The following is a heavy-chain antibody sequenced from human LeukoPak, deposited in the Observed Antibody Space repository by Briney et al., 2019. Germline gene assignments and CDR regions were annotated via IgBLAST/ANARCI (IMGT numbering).Heavy chain of an antibody. D-gene: IGHD5-12*01. V-gene: IGHV1-8*01. CDR2: MSPDSGYT. CDR3: ARGGRFDLSGYDYRYYYYYYMDV. CDR1: GYTFTSYD. Sequence: GASVKVSCKASGYTFTSYDITWVRQATGQGLEWMGWMSPDSGYTGYAQTFQGRVTLTRNTSVSTAFMELSSLRSEDTAVYYCARGGRFDLSGYDYRYYYYYYMDVWGKGTTVTVSS. J-gene: IGHJ6*03.